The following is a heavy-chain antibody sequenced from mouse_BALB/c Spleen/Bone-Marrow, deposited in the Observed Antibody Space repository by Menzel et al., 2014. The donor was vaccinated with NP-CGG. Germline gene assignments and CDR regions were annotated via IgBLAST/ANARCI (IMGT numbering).Heavy chain of an antibody. J-gene: IGHJ3*01. Sequence: EVQLQQSGAELVKPGASVKLSCTASGFNINDTYMHWVKQRPEQGLEWIGRIDPVNGNTNYDPKFQGNATITVDTSSNTGYMQLSSLTSEDTAVYCCARWELGRTWCGYWGQGTLVTVSA. CDR2: IDPVNGNT. D-gene: IGHD4-1*01. CDR1: GFNINDTY. CDR3: ARWELGRTWCGY. V-gene: IGHV14-3*02.